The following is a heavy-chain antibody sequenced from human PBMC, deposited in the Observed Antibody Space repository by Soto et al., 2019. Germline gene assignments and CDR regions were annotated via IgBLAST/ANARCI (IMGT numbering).Heavy chain of an antibody. V-gene: IGHV3-23*01. CDR2: ISGSGGST. CDR3: AKPGRPTTRHTTYYGMDV. D-gene: IGHD1-1*01. J-gene: IGHJ6*02. CDR1: GFTFSSYA. Sequence: EVQLLESGGGLVQPGGSLRLSCAASGFTFSSYAMSWVRQAPGKGLEWVSAISGSGGSTYYADSVKGRFTISRDNSKNTLYLQMNSRRAEDTAVYYCAKPGRPTTRHTTYYGMDVWGQGTTVTVSS.